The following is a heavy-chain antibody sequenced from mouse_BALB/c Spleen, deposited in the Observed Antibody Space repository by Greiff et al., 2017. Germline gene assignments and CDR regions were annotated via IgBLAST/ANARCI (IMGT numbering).Heavy chain of an antibody. CDR2: INPSNGGT. Sequence: QVQLQQSGAELVKPGASVKLSCKASGYTFTSYYMYWVKQRPGQGLEWIGEINPSNGGTNFNEKFKSKATLTVDKSSSTAYMQLSSLTSEDSAVYYCTRCGYYGSTWFAYWGQGTLVTVSA. J-gene: IGHJ3*01. V-gene: IGHV1S81*02. D-gene: IGHD1-1*01. CDR1: GYTFTSYY. CDR3: TRCGYYGSTWFAY.